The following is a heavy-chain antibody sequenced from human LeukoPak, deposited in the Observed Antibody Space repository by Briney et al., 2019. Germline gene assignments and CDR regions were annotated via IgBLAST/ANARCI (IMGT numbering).Heavy chain of an antibody. CDR1: GFTFSSYG. J-gene: IGHJ4*02. D-gene: IGHD3-22*01. Sequence: GGSLRLSCVASGFTFSSYGMHWVRQAPGKGLEWVAVIWYDGTNKYYADSVKGRFTISRDSSKNTLYLQMNSLRAEDTAVYYCARAAYDNSGYLTLWGQGTLVTVSS. CDR3: ARAAYDNSGYLTL. V-gene: IGHV3-33*01. CDR2: IWYDGTNK.